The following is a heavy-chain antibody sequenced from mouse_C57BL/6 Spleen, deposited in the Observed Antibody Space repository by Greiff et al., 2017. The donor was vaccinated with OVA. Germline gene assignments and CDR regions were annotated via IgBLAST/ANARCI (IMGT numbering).Heavy chain of an antibody. CDR1: GFTFSSYG. J-gene: IGHJ4*01. Sequence: EVHLVESGGDLVKPGGSLKLSCAASGFTFSSYGMSWVRQTPDKRLEWVATISSGGSYTYYPDSVKGRFTISRDNAKNTLYLQMSSLKSEDTAMYYCARQYYGSSYNYYAMDYWGQGTSVTVSS. CDR3: ARQYYGSSYNYYAMDY. V-gene: IGHV5-6*01. D-gene: IGHD1-1*01. CDR2: ISSGGSYT.